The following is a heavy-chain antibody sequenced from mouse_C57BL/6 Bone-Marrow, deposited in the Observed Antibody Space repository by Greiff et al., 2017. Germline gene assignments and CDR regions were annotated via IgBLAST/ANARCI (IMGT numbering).Heavy chain of an antibody. V-gene: IGHV1-39*01. CDR3: AMGYDYDYAMDY. J-gene: IGHJ4*01. CDR1: GYSFTDYN. CDR2: INPNYGTT. D-gene: IGHD2-4*01. Sequence: EVQLQQSGPELVKPGASVKISCKASGYSFTDYNMNWVKQSTGKSLEWIGVINPNYGTTSYNQKFKGKATLTVDQSSSTAYMQLNSLTSEDSAVDYCAMGYDYDYAMDYWGQGTSVTVSS.